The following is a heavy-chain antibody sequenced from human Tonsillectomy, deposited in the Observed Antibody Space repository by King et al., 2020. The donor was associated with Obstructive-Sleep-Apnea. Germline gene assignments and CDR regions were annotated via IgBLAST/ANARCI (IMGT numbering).Heavy chain of an antibody. V-gene: IGHV3-30*02. CDR1: GFTFSSYG. Sequence: QLVQSGGGVVQPGGSLRLSCAASGFTFSSYGMHWVRQAPGKGLEWVAFIRYDGSNKYYADSVKGRFTISRDNSKNTLYLQMNSLRAEDTAVYYCAKDLSYDSSGYLDYWGQGTLVTVSS. CDR2: IRYDGSNK. D-gene: IGHD3-22*01. CDR3: AKDLSYDSSGYLDY. J-gene: IGHJ4*02.